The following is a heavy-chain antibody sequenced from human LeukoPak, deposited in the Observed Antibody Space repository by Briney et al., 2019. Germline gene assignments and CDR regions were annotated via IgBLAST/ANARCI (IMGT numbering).Heavy chain of an antibody. CDR3: ARDAFDI. V-gene: IGHV1-2*02. CDR2: INPNTGGT. Sequence: GASVKVSCKASGYTFTGYYMHWVRQAPGQGLEWMGWINPNTGGTKYAQKFQGRVTMTSDTSITTAYMDLSRLRSDDTAVYYCARDAFDIWGQGTMVTVSS. J-gene: IGHJ3*02. CDR1: GYTFTGYY.